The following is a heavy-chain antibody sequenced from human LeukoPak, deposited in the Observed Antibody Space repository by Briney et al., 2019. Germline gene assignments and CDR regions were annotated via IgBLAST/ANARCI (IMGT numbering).Heavy chain of an antibody. CDR3: ARGNNYYGSGSYPTNDY. CDR1: GYTFTSYD. D-gene: IGHD3-10*01. CDR2: MNPNSGNT. J-gene: IGHJ4*02. Sequence: ASVKVSCKASGYTFTSYDINWVRQATGQGLEWMGWMNPNSGNTGYAQKFQGRVTMTRNTSISTAYMELSSLRSEDTAVYYWARGNNYYGSGSYPTNDYWGQGTLVTVSS. V-gene: IGHV1-8*01.